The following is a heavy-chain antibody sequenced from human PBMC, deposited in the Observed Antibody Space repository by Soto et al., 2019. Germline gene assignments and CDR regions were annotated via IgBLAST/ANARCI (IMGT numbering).Heavy chain of an antibody. Sequence: GGSLRLSCAASGFTFSSYSMNWVRQAPGKGLEWVSSISSSSSYIYYADSVKGRFTISRDNAKNSLYLQMNSLRAEDTAVYYCAKDLGSSWTPHYFDYWGQGTLVTVSS. CDR2: ISSSSSYI. CDR3: AKDLGSSWTPHYFDY. CDR1: GFTFSSYS. D-gene: IGHD6-13*01. J-gene: IGHJ4*02. V-gene: IGHV3-21*04.